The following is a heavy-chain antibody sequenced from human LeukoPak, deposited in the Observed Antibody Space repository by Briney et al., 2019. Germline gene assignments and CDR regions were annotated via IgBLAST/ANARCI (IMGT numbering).Heavy chain of an antibody. CDR2: IYYTGNT. CDR3: ARGGTLFAYFDS. D-gene: IGHD3-10*02. J-gene: IGHJ4*02. CDR1: GGSTSDYY. V-gene: IGHV4-4*07. Sequence: SETLSLTRSVSGGSTSDYYWNWIRQPAGQGLEWLGRIYYTGNTAYNPSLESRLTMSLDTAKNQFSLKVTSVTAADTAVYYCARGGTLFAYFDSVGQGTLVTVSS.